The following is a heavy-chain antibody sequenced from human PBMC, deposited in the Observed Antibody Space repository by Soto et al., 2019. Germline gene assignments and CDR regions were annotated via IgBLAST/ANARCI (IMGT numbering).Heavy chain of an antibody. J-gene: IGHJ4*02. CDR2: ISWDGSNR. Sequence: GVSLRLSCAASGFTFDEYAMHWVRQPPGKGLEWVSLISWDGSNRYYADSVQGRFTISRDNSKYSLYLEMNSLGPEDTALYYCAKDISRGPTKNYDFWSGPDYWGQGTLVTVSS. V-gene: IGHV3-43D*04. D-gene: IGHD3-3*01. CDR1: GFTFDEYA. CDR3: AKDISRGPTKNYDFWSGPDY.